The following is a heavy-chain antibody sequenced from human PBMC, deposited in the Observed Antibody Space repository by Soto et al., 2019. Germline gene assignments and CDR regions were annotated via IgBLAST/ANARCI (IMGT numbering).Heavy chain of an antibody. J-gene: IGHJ6*03. CDR2: IYYSGST. D-gene: IGHD5-12*01. CDR1: GGSIRSGGCY. Sequence: PSETQSLTSTVSGGSIRSGGCYWSWIRQHPGKGLEWIGYIYYSGSTNYNPSLKSRVTISVDTSKNQFSLKLSSVTAADTAVYYCARSAVEGYSGYDSRFPDYYYMDVWGKGTTVTVSS. CDR3: ARSAVEGYSGYDSRFPDYYYMDV. V-gene: IGHV4-61*08.